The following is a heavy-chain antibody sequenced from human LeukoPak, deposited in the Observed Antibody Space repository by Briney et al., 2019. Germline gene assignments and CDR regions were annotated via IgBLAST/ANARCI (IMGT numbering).Heavy chain of an antibody. Sequence: KPSETLSLTCTVSGVSISSYYRSWIRQPPGKGLECGGYIYYGGSTKYNPSLKSRVTIAVDTSKNQFSLKLSSVTAADTAVYYCARGRFLDAFDIWGQGTMVTVSS. CDR2: IYYGGST. CDR3: ARGRFLDAFDI. CDR1: GVSISSYY. D-gene: IGHD3-3*01. V-gene: IGHV4-59*01. J-gene: IGHJ3*02.